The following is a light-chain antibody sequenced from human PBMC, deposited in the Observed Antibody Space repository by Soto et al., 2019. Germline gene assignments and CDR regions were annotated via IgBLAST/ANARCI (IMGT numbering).Light chain of an antibody. CDR3: QQYGSSLTWT. Sequence: EIVLTQSPGTLSLSPGERATLSCRASQSVSSSYLAWYQQKPGQAPRLLIYGASSRATGIPDRFSGSGSGTDVTLTISRLEPEDFAVYYWQQYGSSLTWTFGQGTKVEIK. CDR2: GAS. V-gene: IGKV3-20*01. CDR1: QSVSSSY. J-gene: IGKJ1*01.